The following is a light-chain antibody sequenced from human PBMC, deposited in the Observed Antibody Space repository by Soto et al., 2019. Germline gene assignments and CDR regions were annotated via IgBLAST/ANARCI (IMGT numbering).Light chain of an antibody. CDR2: GAS. J-gene: IGKJ4*01. CDR3: QQRYNWPLT. CDR1: QSVSSSY. Sequence: IVLTQSPGTLSLSPGERATLSCRASQSVSSSYLAWYQQKPGQAPRLLIYGASSRATGIPDRFSGAGSGTDFTLTISSLEPEDFAVYYCQQRYNWPLTFGGGTKVDI. V-gene: IGKV3D-20*02.